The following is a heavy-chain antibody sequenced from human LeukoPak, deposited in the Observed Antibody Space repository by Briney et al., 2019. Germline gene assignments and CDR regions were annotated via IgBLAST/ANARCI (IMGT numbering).Heavy chain of an antibody. CDR1: GYTFTSYD. CDR3: ARGSCSGGSCYLDY. Sequence: GASVKVSCKASGYTFTSYDINWVRQATGQGLEWMGWMNPNSGNTGYAQKFQGRVTMTRNTSISTAYMELSSLRSEDTAVYYCARGSCSGGSCYLDYWGQGTLVTVSS. CDR2: MNPNSGNT. D-gene: IGHD2-15*01. J-gene: IGHJ4*02. V-gene: IGHV1-8*01.